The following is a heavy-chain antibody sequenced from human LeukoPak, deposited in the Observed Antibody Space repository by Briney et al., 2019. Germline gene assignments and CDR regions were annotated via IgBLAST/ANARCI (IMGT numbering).Heavy chain of an antibody. CDR3: AREAGWNFNAFDI. CDR2: IHGSGST. D-gene: IGHD6-19*01. CDR1: RGSVSSYP. Sequence: SETLSLTCTVSRGSVSSYPWNWIRQPAGKGLKYIGRIHGSGSTNYNPSLMGRVTMSVDSSKNQISLRLTSVTAADTAVYFCAREAGWNFNAFDIWGQGTMVTV. V-gene: IGHV4-4*07. J-gene: IGHJ3*02.